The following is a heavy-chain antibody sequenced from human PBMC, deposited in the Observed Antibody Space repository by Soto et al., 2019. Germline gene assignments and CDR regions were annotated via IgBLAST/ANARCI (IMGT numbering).Heavy chain of an antibody. CDR3: ARRGKPYMDV. J-gene: IGHJ6*02. Sequence: QVQVVQSGAEVKKPGASVRVSCKPSAYNLAGDGFTWVRQAPGQGLEWMGWINVHNGDTNYAQKFQDRFSLTTDTFTRTVYMELTNLRSDDTAVYYCARRGKPYMDVWGQGTTVIVSS. V-gene: IGHV1-18*01. CDR1: AYNLAGDG. CDR2: INVHNGDT.